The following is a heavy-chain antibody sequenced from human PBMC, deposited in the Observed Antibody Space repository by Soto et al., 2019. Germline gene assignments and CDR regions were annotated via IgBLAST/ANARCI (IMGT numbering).Heavy chain of an antibody. CDR2: ISSDGSNE. CDR1: GFTFSTYD. V-gene: IGHV3-30*18. J-gene: IGHJ4*02. CDR3: AEDLGGYRPGDRADQ. D-gene: IGHD1-26*01. Sequence: QVQLVESGGGVVQPGRSLRLSCAASGFTFSTYDMHWVRQAPGKGLEWVAVISSDGSNEYYADSVKGRFTISRDNFKKTLDVQMERLRAEGTGGYFCAEDLGGYRPGDRADQWGQGTLVTVSS.